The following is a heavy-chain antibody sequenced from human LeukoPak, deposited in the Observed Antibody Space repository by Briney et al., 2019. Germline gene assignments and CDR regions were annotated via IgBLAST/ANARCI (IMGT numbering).Heavy chain of an antibody. CDR2: ISGSGGST. V-gene: IGHV3-23*01. CDR1: GFTFSSYA. D-gene: IGHD6-19*01. Sequence: GGSLTLSCAASGFTFSSYAMRWVRQAPGKGLEWVSAISGSGGSTYYADSVKGRFTISRDNSKNTLYLQMNSLRAEDTAVYYCSKTWTIAVAPPHFDYWGQRTLVTVSS. J-gene: IGHJ4*02. CDR3: SKTWTIAVAPPHFDY.